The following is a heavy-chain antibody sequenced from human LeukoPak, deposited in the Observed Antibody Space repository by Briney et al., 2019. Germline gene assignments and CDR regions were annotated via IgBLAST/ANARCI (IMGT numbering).Heavy chain of an antibody. V-gene: IGHV6-1*01. D-gene: IGHD3-3*01. J-gene: IGHJ6*02. CDR3: ARAYSGAVDYYYYGMDV. Sequence: SQTLSLTRAISGDSVSSNSAAWNWIRQSPSRGLEWLGRTYYRSKWYNDYAVSVKSRITINPDTSKNQFSLQLNSVTPEDTAAYYCARAYSGAVDYYYYGMDVWGQGTTVTVSS. CDR2: TYYRSKWYN. CDR1: GDSVSSNSAA.